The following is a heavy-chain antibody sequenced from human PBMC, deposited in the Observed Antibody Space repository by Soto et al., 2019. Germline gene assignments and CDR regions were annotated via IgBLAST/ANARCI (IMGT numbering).Heavy chain of an antibody. CDR3: ARSGPDSGYDIKGYYYYYYGMDV. V-gene: IGHV3-33*08. Sequence: PGGSLRLSCAASGFTFSSYGMHWVRQAPGKGLEWVAVIWYDGSNKYYADSVKGRFTISRDNSKNTLYLQMNSLRAEDTAVYYCARSGPDSGYDIKGYYYYYYGMDVWGQGTTVTVSS. CDR2: IWYDGSNK. CDR1: GFTFSSYG. J-gene: IGHJ6*02. D-gene: IGHD5-12*01.